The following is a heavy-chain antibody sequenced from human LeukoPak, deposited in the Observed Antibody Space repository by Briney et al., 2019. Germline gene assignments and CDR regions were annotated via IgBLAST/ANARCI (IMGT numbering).Heavy chain of an antibody. D-gene: IGHD3-22*01. Sequence: ASVKVSCKASGYIFSGYYMHWVRQATGQGLEWMGWMNPNSGNTGYAQKFQGRVTMTRNTSISTAYMELSSLRSEDTAVYYCARGPSPYYDSSGYYFHWGQGTLVTVSS. J-gene: IGHJ4*02. V-gene: IGHV1-8*02. CDR1: GYIFSGYY. CDR3: ARGPSPYYDSSGYYFH. CDR2: MNPNSGNT.